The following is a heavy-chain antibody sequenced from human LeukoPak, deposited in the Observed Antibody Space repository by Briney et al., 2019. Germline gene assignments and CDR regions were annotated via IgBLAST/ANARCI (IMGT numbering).Heavy chain of an antibody. D-gene: IGHD3-3*01. J-gene: IGHJ4*02. CDR2: INPNSGGT. CDR3: ARDKSYYDFWSGYYKGSHFDY. V-gene: IGHV1-2*02. Sequence: ASVKVSCKASGYTFTGYYMHWVRQAPGQGLEWMGWINPNSGGTNYAQKFQGRVTMTRDTSISTAYMELSRLRSDDTVVYYCARDKSYYDFWSGYYKGSHFDYWGQGTLVTVSS. CDR1: GYTFTGYY.